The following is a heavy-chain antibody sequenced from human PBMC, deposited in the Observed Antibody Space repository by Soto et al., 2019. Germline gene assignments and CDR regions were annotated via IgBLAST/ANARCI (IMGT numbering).Heavy chain of an antibody. J-gene: IGHJ6*02. V-gene: IGHV3-30-3*01. CDR1: GFTFSSYA. Sequence: GGSLRLSCAASGFTFSSYAMHWVRQAPGKGLEWVAVISYDGSNKYYADSVKGRFTISRDNSKNTLYLQMNSLRAEDTAVYYCARDRGLRGYSYGYRYYYYYGMDVWGQGTTVTVSS. D-gene: IGHD5-18*01. CDR2: ISYDGSNK. CDR3: ARDRGLRGYSYGYRYYYYYGMDV.